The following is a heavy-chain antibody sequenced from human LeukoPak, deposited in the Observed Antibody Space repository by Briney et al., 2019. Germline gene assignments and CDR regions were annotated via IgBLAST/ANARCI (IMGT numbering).Heavy chain of an antibody. D-gene: IGHD2-2*01. CDR1: GGSVSSGNYY. V-gene: IGHV4-61*01. Sequence: SETLSLTCTVSGGSVSSGNYYWSWIRQPPGKGLEWIGYIYYSGSTNYNPSLKSRVTTSVDTSKNQFSLKLSSVTAADTAVYYCARGYCGSTNCYGVFDYWGQGTLVTVSS. J-gene: IGHJ4*02. CDR2: IYYSGST. CDR3: ARGYCGSTNCYGVFDY.